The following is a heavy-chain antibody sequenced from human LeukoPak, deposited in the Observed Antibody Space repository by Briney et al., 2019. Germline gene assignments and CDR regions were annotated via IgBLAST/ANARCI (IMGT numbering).Heavy chain of an antibody. CDR3: AKGGYDFSNPFDS. CDR2: IYYSGTT. J-gene: IGHJ4*02. V-gene: IGHV4-59*08. D-gene: IGHD4-11*01. CDR1: GGSISSYY. Sequence: MSSETLSLTCTVSGGSISSYYWSWIRQPPGKGLEGLGYIYYSGTTKYNASLKSRVTISVDTSKNQFSLKLSSVTAADTAVYYCAKGGYDFSNPFDSWGQGTLVTVSS.